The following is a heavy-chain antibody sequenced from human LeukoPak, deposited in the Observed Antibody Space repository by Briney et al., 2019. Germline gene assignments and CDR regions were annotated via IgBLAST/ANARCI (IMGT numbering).Heavy chain of an antibody. J-gene: IGHJ4*02. D-gene: IGHD1-26*01. Sequence: GASLRLSCAASGFTFSSYAMSWVRQAPGKGLEWVSAISGSGGTTYYADSVKGRFTISRDNFKNTLYLQMNSLRAEDTAVYYCAKYAEEWELWYFDYWGQGTLVTVSS. CDR3: AKYAEEWELWYFDY. CDR1: GFTFSSYA. CDR2: ISGSGGTT. V-gene: IGHV3-23*01.